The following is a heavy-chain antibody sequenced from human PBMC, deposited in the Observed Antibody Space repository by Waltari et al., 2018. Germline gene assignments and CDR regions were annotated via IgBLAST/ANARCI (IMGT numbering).Heavy chain of an antibody. V-gene: IGHV5-51*01. CDR2: IYPGDSDT. CDR3: ARQERFSSRELDY. CDR1: GYSCTSYW. J-gene: IGHJ4*02. Sequence: EVQLVQSGAEVKKPGVSLKISCKGSGYSCTSYWIGWVRQMPGKGLEWMVIIYPGDSDTRYSPSFQCQVTISADKSISTAYLQWSSLKASDTAMYYCARQERFSSRELDYWGQGTLVTVSS.